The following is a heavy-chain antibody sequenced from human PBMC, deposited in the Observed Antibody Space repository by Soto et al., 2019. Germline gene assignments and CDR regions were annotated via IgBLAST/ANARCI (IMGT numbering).Heavy chain of an antibody. CDR3: AKGTYYYDSSGYYGY. CDR2: ISGSGGST. D-gene: IGHD3-22*01. J-gene: IGHJ4*02. CDR1: GFTFSSYA. Sequence: EVQLLESGGGLVQPGGSLRLSCAASGFTFSSYAMSWVRQAPGKGLEWVSAISGSGGSTYYADSVKGRFTISRDNSKNTPYLQMNSLRAEDTAVYYCAKGTYYYDSSGYYGYWGQGTLVTVSS. V-gene: IGHV3-23*01.